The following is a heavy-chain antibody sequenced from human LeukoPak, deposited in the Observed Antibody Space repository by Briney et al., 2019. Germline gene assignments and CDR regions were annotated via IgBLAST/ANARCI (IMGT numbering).Heavy chain of an antibody. CDR3: AVMRSFFPGFDY. CDR1: GYTFTGYY. Sequence: ASVKVSCKASGYTFTGYYMHWVRQAPGQGLEWMGWINPNSGGTKYAQKFQGRVTMTRNTSISTAYMELSRLRPDDTPESYCAVMRSFFPGFDYWGQGTLVTVSS. CDR2: INPNSGGT. J-gene: IGHJ4*02. V-gene: IGHV1-2*02. D-gene: IGHD3-16*01.